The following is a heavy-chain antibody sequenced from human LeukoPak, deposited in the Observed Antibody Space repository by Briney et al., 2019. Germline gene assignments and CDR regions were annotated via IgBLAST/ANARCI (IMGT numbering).Heavy chain of an antibody. CDR1: GGSISSSSYY. D-gene: IGHD2-2*01. V-gene: IGHV4-39*07. J-gene: IGHJ4*02. Sequence: SETLSLTCTVSGGSISSSSYYWGWIRQPPGKGLEWFGSIYYSGSTYYNPSLKSRVTISVDTSKNQFSLKLSSVTAADTAVYYCGISTTYPQKRVVPAAIEYGEFDYWGQGTLVTVSS. CDR2: IYYSGST. CDR3: GISTTYPQKRVVPAAIEYGEFDY.